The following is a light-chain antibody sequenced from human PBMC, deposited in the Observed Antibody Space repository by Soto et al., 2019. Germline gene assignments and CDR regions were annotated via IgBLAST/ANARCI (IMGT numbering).Light chain of an antibody. CDR1: QSISSF. V-gene: IGKV1-39*01. Sequence: DIQMTQSPSSLSASVGGRVTITCRASQSISSFLHWYQQKPGKAPKLLIYGASSLQSGVPSRFSGSGSGTDFTLTISSLQPEDFATYYCQQSYSTPETFGQGTKVEIK. J-gene: IGKJ1*01. CDR3: QQSYSTPET. CDR2: GAS.